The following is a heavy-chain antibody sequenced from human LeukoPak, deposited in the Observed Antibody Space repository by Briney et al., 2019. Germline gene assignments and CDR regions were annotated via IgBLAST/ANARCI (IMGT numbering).Heavy chain of an antibody. J-gene: IGHJ3*02. CDR2: IKSDGSST. CDR3: ARRGAATDAFDI. V-gene: IGHV3-74*01. D-gene: IGHD1-26*01. Sequence: GGTLRLSCAASGFTFSSYWMHWVRQAPGKGLVWVSRIKSDGSSTTYADSVKGRFTISRDNAKNTLYLQMNSLRAEDTAVYYCARRGAATDAFDIWGQGTMVTVSS. CDR1: GFTFSSYW.